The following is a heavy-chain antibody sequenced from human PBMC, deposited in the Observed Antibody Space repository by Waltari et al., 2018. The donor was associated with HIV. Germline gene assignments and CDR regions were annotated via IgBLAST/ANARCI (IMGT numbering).Heavy chain of an antibody. D-gene: IGHD6-13*01. J-gene: IGHJ5*02. CDR2: ISGSGDNR. V-gene: IGHV3-23*01. Sequence: EVQLLESGGGLVQPGGSVRLSCRASGFSFSFYAMNWVRQAQGKGLEWGSGISGSGDNRYYADSVKGRFTISRDNSKNKVFLQMKSLRPEDTAFYYCTKDPVTAVGNINWFDPWGQGTLVTVSS. CDR1: GFSFSFYA. CDR3: TKDPVTAVGNINWFDP.